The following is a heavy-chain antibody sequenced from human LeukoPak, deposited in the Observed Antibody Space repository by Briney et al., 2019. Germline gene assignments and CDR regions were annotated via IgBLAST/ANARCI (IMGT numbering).Heavy chain of an antibody. CDR2: ILPSDSDT. CDR1: GYSFTNNW. D-gene: IGHD1-26*01. V-gene: IGHV5-51*01. CDR3: ARYSGSFSKSFDS. J-gene: IGHJ4*02. Sequence: GESLRISCKVSGYSFTNNWLGWVRQMPGKGLEWMGIILPSDSDTRYSPSFQGQVTISADKSISTAYLQWSSLKASDTAMYYCARYSGSFSKSFDSWGQGTLVTVSS.